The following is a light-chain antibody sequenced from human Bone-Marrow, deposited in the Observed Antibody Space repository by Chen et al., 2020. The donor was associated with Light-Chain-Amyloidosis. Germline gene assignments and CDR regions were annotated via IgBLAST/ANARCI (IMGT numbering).Light chain of an antibody. CDR3: QQYGTSPLT. CDR2: GSS. Sequence: EIVLTQSPGTLSLSPGEGANLSCRASQTMSSNYLTWYQQKFGQAPRLLVYGSSSRVTGIPDRFTGSGSGTDFTLTINRLEPEDFAMYYCQQYGTSPLTFGGGTKVEIK. V-gene: IGKV3-20*01. CDR1: QTMSSNY. J-gene: IGKJ4*01.